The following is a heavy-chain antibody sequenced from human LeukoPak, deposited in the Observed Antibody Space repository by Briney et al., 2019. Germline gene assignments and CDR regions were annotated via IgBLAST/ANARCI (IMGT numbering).Heavy chain of an antibody. D-gene: IGHD3-22*01. CDR2: IYNSGTT. Sequence: PSETLSLTCTVTSVSISGTYYFWGWIRQSPGKGLEWIGSIYNSGTTYYNPSLKSRVTISVDTSKNQFSLKLSSVTAADTAVYYCARDPQGITMIMDWGQGTLVTVSS. V-gene: IGHV4-39*07. J-gene: IGHJ4*02. CDR3: ARDPQGITMIMD. CDR1: SVSISGTYYF.